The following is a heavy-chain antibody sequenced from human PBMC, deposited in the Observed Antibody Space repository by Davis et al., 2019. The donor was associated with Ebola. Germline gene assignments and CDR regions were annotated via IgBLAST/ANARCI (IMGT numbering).Heavy chain of an antibody. V-gene: IGHV3-23*01. D-gene: IGHD3-10*01. CDR2: ISGSGGST. CDR1: AFTFSIYA. Sequence: GGSLRLSCAASAFTFSIYAMTWVRQAPGKGLEWVSAISGSGGSTYYADSVKGRFTISRDNSKNTLYLQMNSLRAEDTAVYYCARRLWFGELLYLGDAFDIWGQGTMVTVSS. J-gene: IGHJ3*02. CDR3: ARRLWFGELLYLGDAFDI.